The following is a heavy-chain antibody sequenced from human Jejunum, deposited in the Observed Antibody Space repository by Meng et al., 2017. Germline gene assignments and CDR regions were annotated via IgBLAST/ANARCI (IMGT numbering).Heavy chain of an antibody. CDR1: GFRVSGSY. Sequence: GGSLRLSCAASGFRVSGSYMSWVRQARGKGLEWVAVIFAGGATYYADSVKGRFAISRDNFKNTLYLQMNSLGAEDTAVYYCATALAVMLTFGGGDAFDIWGQGTMVTVSS. CDR2: IFAGGAT. V-gene: IGHV3-53*01. J-gene: IGHJ3*02. D-gene: IGHD3-16*01. CDR3: ATALAVMLTFGGGDAFDI.